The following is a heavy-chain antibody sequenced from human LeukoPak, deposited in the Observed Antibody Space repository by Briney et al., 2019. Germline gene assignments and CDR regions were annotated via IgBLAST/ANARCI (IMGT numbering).Heavy chain of an antibody. CDR2: IYYTGTT. CDR1: GGSLNSPNYY. V-gene: IGHV4-39*01. CDR3: ARHDYYGSLNWFDP. J-gene: IGHJ5*02. D-gene: IGHD3-10*01. Sequence: KPSETLAPTRIFSGGSLNSPNYYWGWVRQPPGEGVGWVGTIYYTGTTYYNPSLKSRLTISVDTSKNQFSLKLTSVTAADTAVYYCARHDYYGSLNWFDPWGQGTLITVSS.